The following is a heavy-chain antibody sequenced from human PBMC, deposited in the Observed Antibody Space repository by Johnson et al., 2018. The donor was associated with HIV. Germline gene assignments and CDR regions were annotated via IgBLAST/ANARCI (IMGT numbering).Heavy chain of an antibody. V-gene: IGHV3-9*01. Sequence: VQLVESGGGLVQPGRSLRLSCAASGFTFDDYAMHWVRQAPGKGLEWVSGISWNSGSIGYEDSVKGRFTIARDTAKNYLYLQMNSLRVEDTALYYCAKVSSSSTWAHDPFDVWGQGTMVTVSS. CDR1: GFTFDDYA. D-gene: IGHD6-6*01. CDR3: AKVSSSSTWAHDPFDV. J-gene: IGHJ3*01. CDR2: ISWNSGSI.